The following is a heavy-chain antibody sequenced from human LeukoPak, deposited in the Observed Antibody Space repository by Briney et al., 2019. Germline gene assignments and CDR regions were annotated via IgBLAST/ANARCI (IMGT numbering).Heavy chain of an antibody. V-gene: IGHV3-21*01. CDR3: ARDFRYYYGSGSYYNEHYFDY. CDR1: GFTFDDYA. CDR2: ISSSSSYI. D-gene: IGHD3-10*01. Sequence: GGSLRLSCAASGFTFDDYAMNWVRQAPGKGLEWVSSISSSSSYIYYADSVKGRFTISRDNAKNSLYLQMNSLRAEDTAVYYCARDFRYYYGSGSYYNEHYFDYWGQGTLVTVSS. J-gene: IGHJ4*02.